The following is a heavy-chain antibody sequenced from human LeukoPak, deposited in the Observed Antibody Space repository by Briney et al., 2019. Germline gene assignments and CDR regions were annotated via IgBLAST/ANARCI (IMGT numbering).Heavy chain of an antibody. CDR2: INPNSGGT. Sequence: ASVKVSCKASGYAFTGYYMHWVRQAPGQGLEWMGWINPNSGGTNYAQKFQGRVTMTRDTSISTAYMELSRLRSDDTAVYYCAREPYDSSGSPFDYWGQGTLVTVSS. V-gene: IGHV1-2*02. J-gene: IGHJ4*02. CDR3: AREPYDSSGSPFDY. D-gene: IGHD3-22*01. CDR1: GYAFTGYY.